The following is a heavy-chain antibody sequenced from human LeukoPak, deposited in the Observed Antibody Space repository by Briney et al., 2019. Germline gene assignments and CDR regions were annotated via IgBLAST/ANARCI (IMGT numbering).Heavy chain of an antibody. CDR1: GVSFSSYA. CDR2: ITGSGDST. Sequence: PGGSLRLSCAVSGVSFSSYAVGWVRQTPGKGLQLVSTITGSGDSTFYADSVNGPFTVSRDNSKNTLYLQMSSLRADDTALYYCAFGPHQQWLLADYWGQGTLVTVSS. CDR3: AFGPHQQWLLADY. D-gene: IGHD6-19*01. J-gene: IGHJ4*02. V-gene: IGHV3-23*01.